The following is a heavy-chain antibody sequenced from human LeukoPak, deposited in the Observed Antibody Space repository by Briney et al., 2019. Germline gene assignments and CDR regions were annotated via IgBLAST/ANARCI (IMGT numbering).Heavy chain of an antibody. CDR1: GGSISSGGYY. V-gene: IGHV4-31*03. D-gene: IGHD2/OR15-2a*01. J-gene: IGHJ3*02. CDR3: ARKYPHDAFDI. CDR2: IYYSGST. Sequence: SETLSLTCTVSGGSISSGGYYWSWIRQHPGKGLEWIGYIYYSGSTYYNPSLKSRVTISVDTSKNQFSLKLSFVTAADTAVYYCARKYPHDAFDIWGQGTMVTVSS.